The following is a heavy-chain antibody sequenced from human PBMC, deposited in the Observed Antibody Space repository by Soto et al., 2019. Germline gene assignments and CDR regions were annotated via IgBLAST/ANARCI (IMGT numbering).Heavy chain of an antibody. CDR1: GFTFSSYS. Sequence: PVGSLRLSCAASGFTFSSYSMNWVRQAPGKGLEWVSSISSSSSYIYYADSVKGRFTISRDNAKNSLYLQMNSLRAEDTAVYYCARDDCSRTSCYRMDVWGQGTTVTVSS. CDR3: ARDDCSRTSCYRMDV. V-gene: IGHV3-21*01. CDR2: ISSSSSYI. D-gene: IGHD2-2*02. J-gene: IGHJ6*02.